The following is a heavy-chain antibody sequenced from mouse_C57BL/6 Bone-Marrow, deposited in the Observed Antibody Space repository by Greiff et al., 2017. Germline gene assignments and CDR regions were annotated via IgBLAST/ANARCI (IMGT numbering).Heavy chain of an antibody. J-gene: IGHJ3*01. CDR3: AREGAIYYVSLAWFAY. Sequence: QVQLQQPGAELVKPGASVKLSCKASGYTFTSYWMHWVKQRPGRGLEWIGRIDPNSGGTKYNEKFKSKATLTVDKPSSTAYMQVSSLTSEDSAVYYWAREGAIYYVSLAWFAYWGQGTLVTVAA. D-gene: IGHD2-1*01. CDR1: GYTFTSYW. CDR2: IDPNSGGT. V-gene: IGHV1-72*01.